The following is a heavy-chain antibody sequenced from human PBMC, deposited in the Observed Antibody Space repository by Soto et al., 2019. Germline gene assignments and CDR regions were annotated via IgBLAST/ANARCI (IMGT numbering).Heavy chain of an antibody. V-gene: IGHV3-21*06. D-gene: IGHD3-9*01. CDR3: ARLVASETGYGMDV. CDR2: ITGSSSYI. CDR1: GFIFSSHN. J-gene: IGHJ6*02. Sequence: ESGGGLVKPGGSLRLSCAASGFIFSSHNINWVRQAPGKGLEWVSSITGSSSYIFYADSVKGRFTISRDNAKNTVYLQMNSLRAEDTGVYYCARLVASETGYGMDVWGQGTTVTVSS.